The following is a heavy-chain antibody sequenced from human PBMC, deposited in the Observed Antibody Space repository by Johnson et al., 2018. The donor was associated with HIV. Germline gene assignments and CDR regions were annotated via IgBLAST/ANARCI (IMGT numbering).Heavy chain of an antibody. V-gene: IGHV3-30-3*01. Sequence: QMQLVESGGGFVRPGGSLRLSCAASGFTVSSNYMSWVRQAPGQGLEWVAVVPDDGDNKYYADSVKGRFTISRDNAKNSLYLQMNSLRAEDTALYYCSRVDYDSSGYYLYAFDIWGQGTMVTVSS. CDR3: SRVDYDSSGYYLYAFDI. D-gene: IGHD3-22*01. CDR1: GFTVSSNY. J-gene: IGHJ3*02. CDR2: VPDDGDNK.